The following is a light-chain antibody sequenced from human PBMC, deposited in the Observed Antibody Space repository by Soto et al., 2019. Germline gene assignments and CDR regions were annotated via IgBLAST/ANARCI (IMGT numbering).Light chain of an antibody. CDR3: QQSYNTLTWT. CDR2: DAS. J-gene: IGKJ1*01. CDR1: QTISTF. V-gene: IGKV1-39*01. Sequence: DIQMTQSPSSLSASVGDRVIITCRASQTISTFLNWYQQKPGEAPRVLTYDASTLQTGVPSRFSGSGYGTDFTLTISSLQPEDFASYYCQQSYNTLTWTFGQGTKVDIK.